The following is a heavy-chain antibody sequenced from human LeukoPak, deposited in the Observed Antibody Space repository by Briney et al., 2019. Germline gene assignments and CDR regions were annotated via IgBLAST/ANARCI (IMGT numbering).Heavy chain of an antibody. J-gene: IGHJ4*02. CDR2: IYHSGST. Sequence: SETLSLTCSVSGHSISRGYYWGWLRQSPGTGLEWIGSIYHSGSTYYNASLKSRVTISVDTSKNQFSLKLSSVTAADAAVYYCARDRAYDSSAYYHVHFDYWGQGTLVTVSS. V-gene: IGHV4-38-2*02. D-gene: IGHD3-22*01. CDR1: GHSISRGYY. CDR3: ARDRAYDSSAYYHVHFDY.